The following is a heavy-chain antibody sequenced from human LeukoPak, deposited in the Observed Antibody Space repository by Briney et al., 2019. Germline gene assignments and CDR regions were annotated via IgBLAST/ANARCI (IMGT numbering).Heavy chain of an antibody. D-gene: IGHD2-2*02. J-gene: IGHJ4*02. CDR1: GFSFSTYS. CDR2: ISSSSSTI. CDR3: ARSTAPYCSSTSCYKKELDY. Sequence: GGSLRLSCAASGFSFSTYSMNWVRQAPGKGLEWISYISSSSSTIYYAESVKGRFTISRDNSKNTLYLQMNSLRAEDTAVYYCARSTAPYCSSTSCYKKELDYWGQGTLVTVSS. V-gene: IGHV3-48*01.